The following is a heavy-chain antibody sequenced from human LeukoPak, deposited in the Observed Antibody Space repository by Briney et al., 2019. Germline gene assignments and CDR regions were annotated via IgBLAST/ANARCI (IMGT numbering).Heavy chain of an antibody. CDR2: IWNDGSKK. V-gene: IGHV3-33*01. CDR3: ARSNGRVPIGGGHSSGWADY. CDR1: GFSFRSYG. D-gene: IGHD6-25*01. Sequence: PGRSLRLSCEASGFSFRSYGMYWVRQAPGEGLECVAIIWNDGSKKYYADSVKGRFTISRDNSKNTLTLQMDSPGVEDTAVYYCARSNGRVPIGGGHSSGWADYWGQGTLVTVSS. J-gene: IGHJ4*02.